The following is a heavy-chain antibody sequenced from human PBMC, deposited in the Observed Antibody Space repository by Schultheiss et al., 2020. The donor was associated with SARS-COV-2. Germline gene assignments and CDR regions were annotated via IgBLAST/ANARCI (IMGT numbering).Heavy chain of an antibody. J-gene: IGHJ6*03. Sequence: SGPTLVKPTQTLTLTCTFSGFSLSTSGVGVGWIRQPPGKGLEWIGSIYYSGSTYYNPSLKSRVTISVDTSKRHFSLKLTSVTAADTATYYCASGRVPDYLDVWGKGTTVTVSS. CDR2: IYYSGST. CDR3: ASGRVPDYLDV. CDR1: GFSLSTSGVG. D-gene: IGHD6-19*01. V-gene: IGHV4-39*02.